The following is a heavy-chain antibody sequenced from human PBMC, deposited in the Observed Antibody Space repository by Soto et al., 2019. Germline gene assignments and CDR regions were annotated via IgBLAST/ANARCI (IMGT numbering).Heavy chain of an antibody. V-gene: IGHV1-18*01. J-gene: IGHJ4*02. D-gene: IGHD3-22*01. Sequence: ASVKVSCKASGYTFTSYGISWVRQAPGQGLEWMGWISAYNGNTNYAQKLQGRVTMTTDTSSSTAYMELRSLRSDDTAVYYCARGSSVYYDSSGYYYWGQGTLVTVSS. CDR1: GYTFTSYG. CDR2: ISAYNGNT. CDR3: ARGSSVYYDSSGYYY.